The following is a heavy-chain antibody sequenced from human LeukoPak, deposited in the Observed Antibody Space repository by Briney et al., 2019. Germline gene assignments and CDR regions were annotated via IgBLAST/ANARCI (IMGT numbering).Heavy chain of an antibody. CDR1: GFTFSSYS. CDR3: ARDDAGEYYDILTGYYQTYYYYGMDV. Sequence: PGGSLRLSCAASGFTFSSYSMNWVRQAPGKGLEWVPYISSSSSYIYYADSVRGRFTISRDNAKNSLYLQMNSLRAEDTAVYYCARDDAGEYYDILTGYYQTYYYYGMDVWGKGTTVTVSS. CDR2: ISSSSSYI. D-gene: IGHD3-9*01. J-gene: IGHJ6*04. V-gene: IGHV3-21*01.